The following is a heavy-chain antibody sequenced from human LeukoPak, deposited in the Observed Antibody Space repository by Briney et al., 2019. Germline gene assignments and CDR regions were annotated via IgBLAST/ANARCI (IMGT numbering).Heavy chain of an antibody. J-gene: IGHJ1*01. CDR2: INPNSGGT. D-gene: IGHD3-9*01. CDR1: GYTFTGYY. Sequence: ASVKVSCKASGYTFTGYYMHWVRQAPGQGLEWMGWINPNSGGTNYAQKFQGRVTMTRDTSISTAYMELSRLRSDDTAVYYCARVPVLRYFDWSPTQGYFQHWGQGTLVTVSS. CDR3: ARVPVLRYFDWSPTQGYFQH. V-gene: IGHV1-2*02.